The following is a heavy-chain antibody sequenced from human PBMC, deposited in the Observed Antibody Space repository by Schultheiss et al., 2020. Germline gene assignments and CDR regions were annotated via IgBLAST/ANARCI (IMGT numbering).Heavy chain of an antibody. CDR3: ARTIVDTDAFDI. J-gene: IGHJ3*02. Sequence: ASVKVSCKASGYNFTNYYIHWVRQAPGQGLEWMGIINPSGGSTRYAQKFQGRVTMTRDTSSSTVYMELRSLRSDDTAVYYCARTIVDTDAFDIWGQGAMVNVSS. CDR2: INPSGGST. D-gene: IGHD5-18*01. CDR1: GYNFTNYY. V-gene: IGHV1-46*01.